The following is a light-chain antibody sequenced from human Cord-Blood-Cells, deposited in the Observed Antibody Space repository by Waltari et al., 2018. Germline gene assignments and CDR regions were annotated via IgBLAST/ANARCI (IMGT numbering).Light chain of an antibody. V-gene: IGLV2-23*01. CDR3: CSYAGSSTFYV. J-gene: IGLJ1*01. CDR2: EGS. Sequence: QSALTQPASVSGSPGQSITISCPGTSSDVGCYNLVYWYQQHPGKAPKLIIYEGSKRPSGVSNRFSGSKSGNTASLTISGLQAEDEADYYCCSYAGSSTFYVFGTGTKVTVL. CDR1: SSDVGCYNL.